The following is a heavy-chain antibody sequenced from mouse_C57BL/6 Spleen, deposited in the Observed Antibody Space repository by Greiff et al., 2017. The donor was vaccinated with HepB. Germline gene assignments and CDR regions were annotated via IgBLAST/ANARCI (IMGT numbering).Heavy chain of an antibody. CDR1: GYAFSSYW. J-gene: IGHJ2*01. Sequence: VQLQQSGAELVKPGASVKISCKASGYAFSSYWMNWVKQRPGKGLEWIGQIYPGDGDTNYNGKFKGKATLTADISSSTAYMQLSSLTSEDSAVYFCARRGGLLPYYFDYWGQGTTLTVSS. CDR2: IYPGDGDT. D-gene: IGHD2-3*01. V-gene: IGHV1-80*01. CDR3: ARRGGLLPYYFDY.